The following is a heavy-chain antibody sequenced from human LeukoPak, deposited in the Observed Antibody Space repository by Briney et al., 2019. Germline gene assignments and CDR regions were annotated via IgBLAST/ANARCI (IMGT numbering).Heavy chain of an antibody. CDR2: IIPIFGTA. J-gene: IGHJ4*02. V-gene: IGHV1-69*05. Sequence: SVKVSCKASGGTLSSYAISWVRQAPGQGLEWMGGIIPIFGTANYAQKFQGRVTITTDESTSTAYMELSSLRSEDTAVYYCARDYCDSSGYFGYWGQGTLVTVSS. CDR1: GGTLSSYA. CDR3: ARDYCDSSGYFGY. D-gene: IGHD3-22*01.